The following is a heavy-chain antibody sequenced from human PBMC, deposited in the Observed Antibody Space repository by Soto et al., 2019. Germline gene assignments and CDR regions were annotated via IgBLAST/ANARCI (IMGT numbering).Heavy chain of an antibody. V-gene: IGHV5-51*01. CDR2: IYPGDSDT. J-gene: IGHJ3*02. Sequence: PGESLKISCKGSGYSFTSYWIGWGRQMPGKGLEWMGIIYPGDSDTRCSPSFQGQVTNSADKYISTAYLQWSSLKASDTALYYCARTPFTMKGPRAFDIWGKGTRVTVSS. D-gene: IGHD3-22*01. CDR3: ARTPFTMKGPRAFDI. CDR1: GYSFTSYW.